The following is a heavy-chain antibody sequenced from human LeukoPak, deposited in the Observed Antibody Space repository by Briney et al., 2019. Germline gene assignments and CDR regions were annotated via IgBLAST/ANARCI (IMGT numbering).Heavy chain of an antibody. CDR2: ISSSSSYI. J-gene: IGHJ4*02. CDR3: ARDQGSTAMDTFDY. D-gene: IGHD5-18*01. CDR1: GFAFSSYS. Sequence: PGGSLRLSCAASGFAFSSYSMNWVRQAPGKGLEWVSSISSSSSYIYYADSVKGRFTISRDNAKNPLYLQMNSLRAEDTAVYYCARDQGSTAMDTFDYWGQGTLVTVSS. V-gene: IGHV3-21*01.